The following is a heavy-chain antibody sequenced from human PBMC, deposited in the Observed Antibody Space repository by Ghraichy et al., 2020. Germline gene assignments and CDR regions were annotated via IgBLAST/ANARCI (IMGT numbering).Heavy chain of an antibody. CDR1: GFTFSSYA. D-gene: IGHD3-22*01. V-gene: IGHV3-23*01. CDR3: AKDSSGYYPTHYFDY. CDR2: ISGSGGST. Sequence: GGSLRLSCAASGFTFSSYAMSWVRQAPGKGLEWVSAISGSGGSTYYADSVKGRFTISRDNSKNTLYLQMNSLRAEYTAVYYCAKDSSGYYPTHYFDYWGQGTLVTVSS. J-gene: IGHJ4*02.